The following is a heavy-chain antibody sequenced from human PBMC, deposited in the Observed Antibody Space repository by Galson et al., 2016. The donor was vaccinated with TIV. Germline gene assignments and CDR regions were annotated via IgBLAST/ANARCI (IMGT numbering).Heavy chain of an antibody. J-gene: IGHJ4*02. D-gene: IGHD2-21*01. CDR2: INPGNGDT. CDR1: GYRFIGYY. CDR3: AKESDWGVAEFDF. V-gene: IGHV1-2*02. Sequence: VKVSCKASGYRFIGYYIHWVRQAPGRGPEWMGCINPGNGDTKYAQIFQGSVTLTWDTSVSTAYMELTSLRSDDTAVYFCAKESDWGVAEFDFWGQGTPVSVSS.